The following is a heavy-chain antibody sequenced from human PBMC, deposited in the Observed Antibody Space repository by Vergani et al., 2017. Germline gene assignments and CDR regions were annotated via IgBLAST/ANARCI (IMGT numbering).Heavy chain of an antibody. Sequence: EVHLEESGGGLVQPGGSRRLSCAGAGFTFDTYTMAYVRQAPGKGLEWVATISSGGGDIFYADSVKGRFTISRDNSKNTLFLQMNSLKDEDTAVYYCTTAWGLYYLHGEYFQYWGRGTLVSVSS. J-gene: IGHJ1*01. D-gene: IGHD3-10*01. CDR3: TTAWGLYYLHGEYFQY. V-gene: IGHV3-23*04. CDR2: ISSGGGDI. CDR1: GFTFDTYT.